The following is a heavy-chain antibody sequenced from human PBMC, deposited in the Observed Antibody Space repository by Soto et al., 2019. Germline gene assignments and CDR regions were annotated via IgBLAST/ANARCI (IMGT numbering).Heavy chain of an antibody. CDR1: GFTFEDYA. J-gene: IGHJ4*02. D-gene: IGHD5-18*01. V-gene: IGHV3-9*01. Sequence: EVQLVESGGGLALPGRSLRLSCVTSGFTFEDYAMHWVRQAPGKGLEWVSGISWNSDNRGYADSVKGRFTISRDNAKNSLYLQMNRLRGEDTALYFCTRTTWGYGEPLDSWGQGTLVTVSS. CDR3: TRTTWGYGEPLDS. CDR2: ISWNSDNR.